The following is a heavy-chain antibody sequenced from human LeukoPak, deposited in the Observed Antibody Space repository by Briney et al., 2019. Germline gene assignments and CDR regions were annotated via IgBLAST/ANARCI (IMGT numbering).Heavy chain of an antibody. D-gene: IGHD1-26*01. V-gene: IGHV1-8*01. CDR1: GYTFTSYD. CDR2: MNPNSGNT. Sequence: GASVKVSCKASGYTFTSYDINWVRQATGQGLEWMGWMNPNSGNTGYARKFQGRVTMTRNTSISTAYMELSSLRSEDTAAYYCARGRITVGATVYWGQGTLVTVS. CDR3: ARGRITVGATVY. J-gene: IGHJ4*02.